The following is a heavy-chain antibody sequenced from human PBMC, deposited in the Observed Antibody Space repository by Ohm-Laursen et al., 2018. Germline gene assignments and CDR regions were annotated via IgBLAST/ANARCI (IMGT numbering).Heavy chain of an antibody. CDR1: GGSVSSGSYY. CDR3: ARASGLDWNYFDY. Sequence: SDTLSLTCTVSGGSVSSGSYYWTWIRQPAGKGLEWIGRIYSSGNTDYKPSLKSRVTMSVDTSKNQFSLKLSSVTAADTAVYYCARASGLDWNYFDYWGQGTLVTVSS. D-gene: IGHD2-21*01. J-gene: IGHJ4*02. V-gene: IGHV4-61*10. CDR2: IYSSGNT.